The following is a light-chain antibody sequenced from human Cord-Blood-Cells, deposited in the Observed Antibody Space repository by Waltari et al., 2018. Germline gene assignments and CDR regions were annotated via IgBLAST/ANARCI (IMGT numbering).Light chain of an antibody. J-gene: IGKJ4*01. CDR3: QQRSNWPL. CDR2: DAS. CDR1: QSVSSY. V-gene: IGKV3-11*01. Sequence: EIVLTQSPATLSLSPGERATLSCRASQSVSSYLAWYQQKPGQPPRLLIYDASNRATGIPARFSGSGSGTDFTLTISSLEPEDFAVYYCQQRSNWPLFGGGTKVEIK.